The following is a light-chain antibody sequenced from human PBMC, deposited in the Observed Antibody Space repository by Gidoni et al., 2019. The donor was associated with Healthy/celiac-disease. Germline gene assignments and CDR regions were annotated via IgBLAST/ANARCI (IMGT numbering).Light chain of an antibody. V-gene: IGKV3-20*01. Sequence: DIVLTQSPGTLSLSPGERATLSCRASQSVRSSYLAWYQQKPGQAPRLLIYGASSRATGIPDRFSGSGSGTDFTLTISRLEPEDFAVYYCQQYGSFPLTFGGGTKVEIK. J-gene: IGKJ4*01. CDR3: QQYGSFPLT. CDR1: QSVRSSY. CDR2: GAS.